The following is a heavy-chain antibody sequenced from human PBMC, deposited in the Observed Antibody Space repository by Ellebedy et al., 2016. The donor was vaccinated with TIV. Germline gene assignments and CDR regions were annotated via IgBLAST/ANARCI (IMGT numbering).Heavy chain of an antibody. V-gene: IGHV1-18*01. CDR3: ARAGADTTLTDGYYYYGMDV. J-gene: IGHJ6*02. Sequence: ASVKVSCXASGFTFSSYDVSWVRQAPGQGLEWLGWINPYSGDSNYAQKLRGRVTVTTDTSTSTAYMVLRSLRSDDSAVYYCARAGADTTLTDGYYYYGMDVWGQGTTVTVSS. D-gene: IGHD4-17*01. CDR1: GFTFSSYD. CDR2: INPYSGDS.